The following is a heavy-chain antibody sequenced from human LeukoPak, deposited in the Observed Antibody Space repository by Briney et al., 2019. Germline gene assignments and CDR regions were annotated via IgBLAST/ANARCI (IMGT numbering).Heavy chain of an antibody. CDR2: IDPNSGGT. Sequence: ASVKVSCKASGYTFTGYYMHWVRQAPGQGLEWMGWIDPNSGGTNYAQKFQGRATMARDTSISTAYMELSRLRSDDTAVYYCAALGYSYGLYYFDYWGQGTLVTVSS. CDR1: GYTFTGYY. V-gene: IGHV1-2*02. CDR3: AALGYSYGLYYFDY. J-gene: IGHJ4*02. D-gene: IGHD5-18*01.